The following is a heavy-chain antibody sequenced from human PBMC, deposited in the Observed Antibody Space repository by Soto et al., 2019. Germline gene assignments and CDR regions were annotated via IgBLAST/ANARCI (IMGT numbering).Heavy chain of an antibody. CDR1: GFTFSSYE. D-gene: IGHD5-12*01. V-gene: IGHV3-48*03. CDR2: ISSSGSTI. CDR3: ARDLCGYDLEHGMDV. J-gene: IGHJ6*02. Sequence: GGSLRLSCAASGFTFSSYEMNWVRQAPGKGLEWVSYISSSGSTIYYADSVKGRFTISRDNAKNSLYLQMNSLRAEDTAVYYCARDLCGYDLEHGMDVWGQGTMVTVSS.